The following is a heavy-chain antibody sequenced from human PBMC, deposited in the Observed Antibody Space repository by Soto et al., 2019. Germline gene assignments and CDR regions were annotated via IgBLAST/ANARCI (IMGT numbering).Heavy chain of an antibody. Sequence: GGALRLYCAASGFTFSSYGMHWVRQAPGKGLEWVAVISYDGSNKYYADPVKGRFTISRDNSKNTLNLQMNSLGAQNTAVYYCARDLQQVTTNYFDYWGQGTLVTVSS. J-gene: IGHJ4*02. CDR1: GFTFSSYG. D-gene: IGHD3-22*01. CDR3: ARDLQQVTTNYFDY. V-gene: IGHV3-30*03. CDR2: ISYDGSNK.